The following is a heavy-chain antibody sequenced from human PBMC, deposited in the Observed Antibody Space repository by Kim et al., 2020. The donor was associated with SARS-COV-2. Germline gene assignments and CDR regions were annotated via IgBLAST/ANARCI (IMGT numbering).Heavy chain of an antibody. CDR1: GFTFSSYA. J-gene: IGHJ4*02. CDR2: ISGSGGSK. D-gene: IGHD3-10*01. CDR3: AKVIRLGFGDHIWYYFDY. V-gene: IGHV3-23*01. Sequence: GGSLRLSCAASGFTFSSYAMSWVRQAPGKGLEWVSAISGSGGSKYYADSVKGRFTISRDNSKNTLYLQMTSLRAEDTAVYYCAKVIRLGFGDHIWYYFDYWGQGTLVTVSS.